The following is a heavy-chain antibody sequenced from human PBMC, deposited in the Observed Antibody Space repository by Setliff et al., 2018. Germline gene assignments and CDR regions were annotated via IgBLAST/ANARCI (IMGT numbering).Heavy chain of an antibody. CDR2: INPHGSEK. CDR3: AKDSLEVVIALHGMDV. J-gene: IGHJ6*01. CDR1: GLSYINDW. D-gene: IGHD2-21*01. V-gene: IGHV3-7*01. Sequence: GGSLRLSCTASGLSYINDWVSWVRQAPGKGLEWLASINPHGSEKYYADSVKGRFTISRDNSKNTLFLQMDSLRDDDTAVYYCAKDSLEVVIALHGMDVWGQGTTVTVSS.